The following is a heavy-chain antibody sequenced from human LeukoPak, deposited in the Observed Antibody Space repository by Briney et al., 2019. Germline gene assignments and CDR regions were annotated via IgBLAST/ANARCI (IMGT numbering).Heavy chain of an antibody. CDR2: ISNSDGST. Sequence: GGSLRLSCAASGFTFSSYAMSWVRQAPGKGLEWVSGISNSDGSTFYADSVKGRFTISRDNSKNTLYLQMNSLRAEDSAVYYCAKEGDTSVGNYFDYWGQGTLVTVSS. J-gene: IGHJ4*02. CDR1: GFTFSSYA. V-gene: IGHV3-23*01. CDR3: AKEGDTSVGNYFDY. D-gene: IGHD3-22*01.